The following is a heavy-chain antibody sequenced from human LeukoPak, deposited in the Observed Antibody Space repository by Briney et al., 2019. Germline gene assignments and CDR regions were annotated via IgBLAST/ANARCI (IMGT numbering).Heavy chain of an antibody. Sequence: PGGSLRLSCAASGFTFGSYAIYWVRQAPGKGLEWVSGISGSGGITYFADSVRGRFTISRDNSKNTVYLQINSLRAEDTALYYCAKATAGYSSGVYPGLPMYYWGQGTLVTVSS. D-gene: IGHD6-19*01. V-gene: IGHV3-23*01. J-gene: IGHJ4*02. CDR1: GFTFGSYA. CDR3: AKATAGYSSGVYPGLPMYY. CDR2: ISGSGGIT.